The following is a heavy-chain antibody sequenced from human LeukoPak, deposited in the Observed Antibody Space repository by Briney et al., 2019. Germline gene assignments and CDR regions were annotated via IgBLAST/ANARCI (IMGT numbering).Heavy chain of an antibody. V-gene: IGHV3-20*04. J-gene: IGHJ4*02. CDR1: GFMFDDYG. CDR3: ARDNYDSSTPYYFDY. Sequence: GGSLRLSCEASGFMFDDYGLSWVRQVPGTGLEWVSGIDWSGEKTYYSDSVKGRFTISRDNAKNSLYLQMNSLRAEDTAVYYCARDNYDSSTPYYFDYWGQGTLVTVSS. D-gene: IGHD3-22*01. CDR2: IDWSGEKT.